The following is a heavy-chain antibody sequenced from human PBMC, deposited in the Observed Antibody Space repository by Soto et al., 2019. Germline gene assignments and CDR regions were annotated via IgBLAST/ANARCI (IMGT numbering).Heavy chain of an antibody. CDR2: IIPIFGTA. Sequence: QVQLVQSGAEVKKPGSSVKVSCKASGGTFSSYAISWVRQAPGQGLEWMGGIIPIFGTANYAQKFQGRVTITEDEATSKVYMELSSLISEDTAVYYGARWAFRAKDKYYFVYWGQGNLVTVSS. D-gene: IGHD2-15*01. CDR3: ARWAFRAKDKYYFVY. CDR1: GGTFSSYA. V-gene: IGHV1-69*01. J-gene: IGHJ4*02.